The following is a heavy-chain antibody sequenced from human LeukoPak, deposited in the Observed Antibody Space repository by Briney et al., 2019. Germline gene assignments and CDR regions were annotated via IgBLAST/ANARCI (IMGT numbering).Heavy chain of an antibody. D-gene: IGHD3-10*01. CDR1: GGTFSSYA. CDR2: IIPIFGTA. V-gene: IGHV1-69*05. Sequence: SVKVSCKASGGTFSSYAISWVRQAPGQGLEWMGGIIPIFGTANYEQKFQGRVTITTDESTSTAYMELSSLRSEDTAVYYCARGSYGSGSYGFYYYYYYMDVWGKGTTVTVSS. J-gene: IGHJ6*03. CDR3: ARGSYGSGSYGFYYYYYYMDV.